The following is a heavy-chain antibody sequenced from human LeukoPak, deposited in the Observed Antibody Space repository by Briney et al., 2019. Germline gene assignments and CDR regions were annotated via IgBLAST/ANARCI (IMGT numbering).Heavy chain of an antibody. CDR3: ARAYYYDSSGYYYAEYFQH. J-gene: IGHJ1*01. CDR1: GFTFRNYE. Sequence: GGSLRLSCAASGFTFRNYEMNWVRQAPGKGLEWVSYISSSSSTIYYADSVKGRFTISRDNAKNSLYLQMNSLRDEDTAVYYCARAYYYDSSGYYYAEYFQHWGQGTLVTVSS. D-gene: IGHD3-22*01. V-gene: IGHV3-48*02. CDR2: ISSSSSTI.